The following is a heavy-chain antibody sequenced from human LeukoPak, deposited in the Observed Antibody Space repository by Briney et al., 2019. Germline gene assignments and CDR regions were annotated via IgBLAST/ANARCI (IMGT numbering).Heavy chain of an antibody. CDR1: GGSISSGGYY. CDR2: IYYSGST. D-gene: IGHD2-15*01. V-gene: IGHV4-31*03. J-gene: IGHJ5*02. Sequence: PSETLSLTCTVSGGSISSGGYYWSWIRQHPGKGLEWIGYIYYSGSTYYNPSLKSRVTISVDTSKNQFSLKLSSVTAADTAVYYCARAMTVAATPNWFDPWGQGTLVTVSS. CDR3: ARAMTVAATPNWFDP.